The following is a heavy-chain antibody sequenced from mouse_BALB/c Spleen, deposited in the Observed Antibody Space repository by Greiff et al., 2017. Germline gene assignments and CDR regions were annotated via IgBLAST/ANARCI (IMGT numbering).Heavy chain of an antibody. CDR2: ISSGSSTI. CDR1: GFTFSSFG. J-gene: IGHJ4*01. D-gene: IGHD2-14*01. V-gene: IGHV5-17*02. Sequence: EVQGVESGGGLVQPGGSRKLSCAASGFTFSSFGMHWVRQAPEKGLEWVAYISSGSSTIYYADTVKGRFTISRDNPKNTLFLQMTSLRSEDTAMYYCARDDRDAVDYWGQGTSVTVSS. CDR3: ARDDRDAVDY.